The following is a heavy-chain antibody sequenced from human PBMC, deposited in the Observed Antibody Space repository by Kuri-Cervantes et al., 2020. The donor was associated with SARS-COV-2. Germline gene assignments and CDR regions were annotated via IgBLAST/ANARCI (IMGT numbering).Heavy chain of an antibody. CDR3: ARGHPRYCSGGSCGGGGPNWFEP. D-gene: IGHD2-15*01. V-gene: IGHV1-18*01. Sequence: ASVKVSCKASGYTFTSYGISWVRQAPGKGLEWMGWSSAYNGNTNYAQKLQGRVTMTTDTSTSTAHMELRSLRSDDTAVYYCARGHPRYCSGGSCGGGGPNWFEPWGQGTLVTVSS. J-gene: IGHJ5*02. CDR2: SSAYNGNT. CDR1: GYTFTSYG.